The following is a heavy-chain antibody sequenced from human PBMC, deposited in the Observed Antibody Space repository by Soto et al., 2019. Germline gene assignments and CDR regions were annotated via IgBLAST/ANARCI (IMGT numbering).Heavy chain of an antibody. Sequence: GGSLRLSCSASGFTFSGSAMQWVRQASGKGLEWVGRIRSKANSYATAYAASVKGRFTISRDDSKNTAYLQMNSLKTEDTAVYYCSTLDYYDAHGMDVWGKGTTVTVSS. CDR1: GFTFSGSA. D-gene: IGHD3-22*01. V-gene: IGHV3-73*01. CDR2: IRSKANSYAT. CDR3: STLDYYDAHGMDV. J-gene: IGHJ6*04.